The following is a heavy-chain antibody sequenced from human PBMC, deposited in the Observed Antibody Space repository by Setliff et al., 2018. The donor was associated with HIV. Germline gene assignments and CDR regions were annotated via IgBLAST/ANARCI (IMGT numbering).Heavy chain of an antibody. J-gene: IGHJ3*02. CDR2: IYYSGST. D-gene: IGHD6-19*01. Sequence: SETLSLTCTVSGDSISSFYCSWIRQPPGKELEWIGYIYYSGSTNYNPSPKSRVTISVDTSKNQFSLKLSSVTAADTAVYYCARSSRLGWSSYGAFDIWGQGTMVTVSS. V-gene: IGHV4-59*01. CDR3: ARSSRLGWSSYGAFDI. CDR1: GDSISSFY.